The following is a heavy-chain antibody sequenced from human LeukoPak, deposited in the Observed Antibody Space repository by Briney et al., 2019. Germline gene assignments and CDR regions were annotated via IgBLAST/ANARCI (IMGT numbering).Heavy chain of an antibody. CDR1: GFTFSSYG. CDR3: AKSGDYYYYYYYMDV. V-gene: IGHV3-30*02. D-gene: IGHD4-11*01. CDR2: IRYDGSNK. J-gene: IGHJ6*03. Sequence: GGSLRLSCAASGFTFSSYGMHWVRQAPGKGLEWVAFIRYDGSNKYYADSVKGRFTISRDNSKNTLYLQMNSLRAEDTAVYYCAKSGDYYYYYYYMDVWGKGTTVTVSS.